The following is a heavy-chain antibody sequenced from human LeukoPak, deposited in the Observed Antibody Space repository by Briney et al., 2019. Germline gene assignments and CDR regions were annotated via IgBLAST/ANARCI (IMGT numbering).Heavy chain of an antibody. CDR3: ARLPPKQWLAEEDWFDP. CDR2: ISSSSSYI. J-gene: IGHJ5*02. Sequence: GGSLRLSCAASGFTFSSYSMNWVRQAPGKGLEWVPSISSSSSYIYYADSVKGRFTISRDNAKNSLYLQMNSLRAEDTAVYYCARLPPKQWLAEEDWFDPWGQGTLVTVSS. CDR1: GFTFSSYS. V-gene: IGHV3-21*01. D-gene: IGHD6-19*01.